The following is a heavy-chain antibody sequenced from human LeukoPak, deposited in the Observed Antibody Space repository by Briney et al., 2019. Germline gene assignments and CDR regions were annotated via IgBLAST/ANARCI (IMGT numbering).Heavy chain of an antibody. CDR3: ARGIKLYYYDSSGRPFDAFDI. V-gene: IGHV4-34*01. CDR1: GGSFSGYY. Sequence: SSETLSLTCAVYGGSFSGYYWSWIRQPPGKGLEWIGEINHSGSTNYNPSLKSRVTISVDTSKNQFSLKLSSVTAADTAVYYCARGIKLYYYDSSGRPFDAFDIWGQGTMVTVSS. CDR2: INHSGST. D-gene: IGHD3-22*01. J-gene: IGHJ3*02.